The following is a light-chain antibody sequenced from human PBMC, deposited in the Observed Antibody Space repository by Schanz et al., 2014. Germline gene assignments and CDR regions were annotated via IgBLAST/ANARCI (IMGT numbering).Light chain of an antibody. J-gene: IGKJ4*01. Sequence: DIVMTQSPDSLAVSLGERATINCRSSQSVLYRSNNKNYLAWYQQKPGQPPKLLIYWASTRESGVPDRFTGSGSGTDFTLTISGLQAEDVAVYYCQQYYSTPPITFGGGTKVEIK. CDR1: QSVLYRSNNKNY. CDR2: WAS. CDR3: QQYYSTPPIT. V-gene: IGKV4-1*01.